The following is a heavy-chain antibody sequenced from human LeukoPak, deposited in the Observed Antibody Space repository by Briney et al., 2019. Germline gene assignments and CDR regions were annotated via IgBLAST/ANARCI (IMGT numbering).Heavy chain of an antibody. Sequence: GGSLRLSCAASGFTFSSYSMTWVRQAPGKGLEWLSSFTSRSRSIYYADSVKGRFTISRDNAKNLLYLQMNSLRAEDTAIYYCAKSGRYFDYWGQGTLVTVSS. J-gene: IGHJ4*02. V-gene: IGHV3-21*06. CDR1: GFTFSSYS. CDR2: FTSRSRSI. D-gene: IGHD6-25*01. CDR3: AKSGRYFDY.